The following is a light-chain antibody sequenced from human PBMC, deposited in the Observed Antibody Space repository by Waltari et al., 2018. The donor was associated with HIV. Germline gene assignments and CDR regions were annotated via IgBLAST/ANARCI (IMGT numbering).Light chain of an antibody. CDR3: QRCDSPWT. J-gene: IGKJ1*01. V-gene: IGKV1-5*01. Sequence: DIQMTQSPSTVSASIGDRVTITCRSTENLNTRLAWYQQKLGKAPNLLIYDASTLESGVPSRLSGSGSGTEFTLTIVGLQPDDFATYYCQRCDSPWTFGQGTRVEI. CDR2: DAS. CDR1: ENLNTR.